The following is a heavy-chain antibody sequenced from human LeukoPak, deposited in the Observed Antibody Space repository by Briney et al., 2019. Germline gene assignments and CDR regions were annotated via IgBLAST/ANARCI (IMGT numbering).Heavy chain of an antibody. Sequence: SGGSLRLSCAASGFIFSSYGIHWDRQAPGKGLEWVALIWYDGSNKYYADSVRGRFTISRDNSKNTVYLQLDSLRAEDTAVYYCARRATDSPYAFDIWGQGTMVTVSS. D-gene: IGHD1-26*01. J-gene: IGHJ3*02. CDR2: IWYDGSNK. CDR3: ARRATDSPYAFDI. V-gene: IGHV3-33*01. CDR1: GFIFSSYG.